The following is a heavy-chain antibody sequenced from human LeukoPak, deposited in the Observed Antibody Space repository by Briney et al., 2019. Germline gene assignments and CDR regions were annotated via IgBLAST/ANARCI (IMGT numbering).Heavy chain of an antibody. CDR3: ARPMLTPYYYGSGSYYPYAFNI. CDR2: INPKSGGT. Sequence: ASVKVSCKASGFTFTGYYMHWVRQAPGQGLEWMGWINPKSGGTNYAQKFQGRVTMTRDTSISTAYMELSRLRSDDTAVYYCARPMLTPYYYGSGSYYPYAFNIWGQGTMVTVSS. D-gene: IGHD3-10*01. J-gene: IGHJ3*02. V-gene: IGHV1-2*02. CDR1: GFTFTGYY.